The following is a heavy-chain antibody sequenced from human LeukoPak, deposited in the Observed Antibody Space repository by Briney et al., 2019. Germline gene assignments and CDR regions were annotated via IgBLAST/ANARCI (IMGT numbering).Heavy chain of an antibody. CDR2: IKQDGSEK. J-gene: IGHJ4*02. Sequence: PGRSLRLSCTTSGFTFGDHAMSWFRQAPGKGLEWVANIKQDGSEKYYVDSVKGRFTISRDNPKNMLYLQMSSLRAEETAVYYCAKVQCLGDGQCYYNFDYWGQGTLVTVSS. CDR1: GFTFGDHA. D-gene: IGHD3-10*01. V-gene: IGHV3-7*03. CDR3: AKVQCLGDGQCYYNFDY.